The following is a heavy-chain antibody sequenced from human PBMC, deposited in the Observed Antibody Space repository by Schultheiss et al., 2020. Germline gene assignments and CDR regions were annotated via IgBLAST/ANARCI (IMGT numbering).Heavy chain of an antibody. Sequence: GGSLRLSCAASGFTFSSYAMSWVRQAPGKGLEWVSDISGNGGSTYYADSVKGRFTISRDNSKNTLYLQMNSLRAEDTAVYYCAKDGAQLELRTIWDPTFDYWGQGTLVTVSS. CDR2: ISGNGGST. V-gene: IGHV3-23*01. CDR3: AKDGAQLELRTIWDPTFDY. J-gene: IGHJ4*02. D-gene: IGHD1-7*01. CDR1: GFTFSSYA.